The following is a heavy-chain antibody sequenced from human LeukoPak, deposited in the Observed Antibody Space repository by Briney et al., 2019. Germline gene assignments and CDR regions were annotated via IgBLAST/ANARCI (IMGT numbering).Heavy chain of an antibody. Sequence: GGSLRLSCAASGFTFSSYAMSWVRQAPGKGLEWVSVIYSGGTTNYADSVKGRFTISRDNSKNTLFLQMNSLRAEDTAVYYCARGGYSSSWYHFDYWGQGTLVTVSS. V-gene: IGHV3-53*01. CDR3: ARGGYSSSWYHFDY. CDR2: IYSGGTT. D-gene: IGHD6-13*01. J-gene: IGHJ4*02. CDR1: GFTFSSYA.